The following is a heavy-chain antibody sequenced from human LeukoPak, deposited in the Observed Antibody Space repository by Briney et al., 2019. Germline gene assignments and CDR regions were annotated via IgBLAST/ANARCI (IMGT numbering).Heavy chain of an antibody. V-gene: IGHV4-59*08. J-gene: IGHJ4*02. D-gene: IGHD3-10*01. CDR1: GRSISGVS. Sequence: SGTLSLTCSVSGRSISGVSWSWIRQTPGRGLEWLGYFAHDEQTSYNPSLRSRITVSADTSKNQISLKLRSVTAADTAIYYCARHGGSGTFPLDNWGQGILVTVSS. CDR2: FAHDEQT. CDR3: ARHGGSGTFPLDN.